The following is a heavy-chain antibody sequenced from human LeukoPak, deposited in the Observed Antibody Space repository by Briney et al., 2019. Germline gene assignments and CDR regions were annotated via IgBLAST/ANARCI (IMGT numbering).Heavy chain of an antibody. CDR1: GDTFITYT. D-gene: IGHD2-15*01. V-gene: IGHV1-69*04. CDR2: VIPSLDVS. CDR3: ARDHCSRGSCLGGH. J-gene: IGHJ4*02. Sequence: GASVKVSCKASGDTFITYTFSWVRQAPGQGLEWMGRVIPSLDVSNYAEKFQGRVKINADKSSSTTYMELTSLRSEDTAMYYCARDHCSRGSCLGGHWGQGTLVTVSS.